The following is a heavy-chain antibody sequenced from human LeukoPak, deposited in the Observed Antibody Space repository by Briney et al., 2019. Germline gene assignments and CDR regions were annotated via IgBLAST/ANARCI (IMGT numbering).Heavy chain of an antibody. V-gene: IGHV1-2*02. Sequence: ASVKVSCKASGYTFISYAMNWVRQAPGQGLEWMGWINPNSGGTNYAQKFQGRVTMTRDTSISTAYMELSRLRSDDTAVYYCARDYRRITIFGVVIPEGAFDIWGQGTMVTVSS. D-gene: IGHD3-3*01. CDR2: INPNSGGT. CDR1: GYTFISYA. J-gene: IGHJ3*02. CDR3: ARDYRRITIFGVVIPEGAFDI.